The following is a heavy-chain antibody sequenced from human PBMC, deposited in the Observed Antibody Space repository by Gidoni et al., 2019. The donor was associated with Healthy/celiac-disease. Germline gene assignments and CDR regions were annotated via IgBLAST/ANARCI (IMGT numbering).Heavy chain of an antibody. CDR1: GLTFSNAW. V-gene: IGHV3-15*01. Sequence: EVQLLESGGGLVKPGGSLRLSCAASGLTFSNAWMSWVRQAPGKGPEWVGRIKSKTDGGTTDDAAPVKGRCTISRDDSKNTRYLQMNSLKTEDTAVYYCTTSKGQWRDAFDIWGQGTMVTVSS. CDR3: TTSKGQWRDAFDI. D-gene: IGHD6-19*01. CDR2: IKSKTDGGTT. J-gene: IGHJ3*02.